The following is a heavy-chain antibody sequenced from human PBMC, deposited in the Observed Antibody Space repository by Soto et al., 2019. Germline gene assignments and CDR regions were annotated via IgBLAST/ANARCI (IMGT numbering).Heavy chain of an antibody. J-gene: IGHJ5*02. V-gene: IGHV5-51*03. CDR3: ARWGGSYGRFDP. CDR2: IYPGDSDT. D-gene: IGHD1-26*01. CDR1: GYSFTNYW. Sequence: EVQLVQSGAEVKKPGESLKISCKGSGYSFTNYWIGWVRQMPGKGLEWMGIIYPGDSDTRYSPSFQGQVTISADKSINTAYQQLSRLKTADTALYYCARWGGSYGRFDPWGQGTLVTVSA.